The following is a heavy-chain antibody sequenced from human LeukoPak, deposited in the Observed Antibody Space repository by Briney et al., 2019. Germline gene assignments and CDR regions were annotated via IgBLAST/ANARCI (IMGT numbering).Heavy chain of an antibody. D-gene: IGHD3-22*01. CDR3: AKDNDSSGYYTTNAFDI. J-gene: IGHJ3*02. CDR1: GFTFSSYW. V-gene: IGHV3-7*01. Sequence: PGGSLRLSCAASGFTFSSYWMSWVRQAPGKGLEWVANIKQDGSEKYYVDSVKGRFTISRDNAKNSLYLQMNSLRAEDTAVYYCAKDNDSSGYYTTNAFDIWGQGTMVTVSS. CDR2: IKQDGSEK.